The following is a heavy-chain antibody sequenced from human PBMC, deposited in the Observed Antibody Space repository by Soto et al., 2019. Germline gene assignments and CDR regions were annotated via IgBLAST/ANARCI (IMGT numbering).Heavy chain of an antibody. J-gene: IGHJ4*02. Sequence: PSETLSLTCAVYGGFFSGYYWTWIRQPPGTGLEWIGEINHSGSTNCNPSLKSRVTISADTSMNQFSLALTSVTAADTAMYYCARGPTTEKVDSWGQGILVTVSS. CDR3: ARGPTTEKVDS. CDR1: GGFFSGYY. V-gene: IGHV4-34*01. CDR2: INHSGST.